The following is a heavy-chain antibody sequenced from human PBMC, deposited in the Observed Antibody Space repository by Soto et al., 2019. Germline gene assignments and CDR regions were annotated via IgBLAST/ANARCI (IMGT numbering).Heavy chain of an antibody. V-gene: IGHV1-69*01. CDR1: GGTFSSYA. J-gene: IGHJ2*01. D-gene: IGHD2-21*01. Sequence: QVQLVQSGAEVKKPGSSVKVSCKASGGTFSSYAISWVRQAPGQGLEWMGGIIPIFGTANYAQKFQGRVTITADDTTSTAYMELSSLKSEDTAVYYCARDAIDEIATTNYWYFDLWGRGTLVTVSS. CDR3: ARDAIDEIATTNYWYFDL. CDR2: IIPIFGTA.